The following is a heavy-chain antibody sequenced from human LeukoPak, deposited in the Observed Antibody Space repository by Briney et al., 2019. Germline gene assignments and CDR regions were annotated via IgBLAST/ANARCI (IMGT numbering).Heavy chain of an antibody. V-gene: IGHV3-11*01. CDR3: ASTYY. Sequence: PGGSLRLSCAAPGFTFSDYYMSWIRQAPGKGLEWISYISSNGNTIYADSVKGRFTISRDNAKNSVFLQMNSLRAEDTAFYYCASTYYWGQGTLVTVSS. D-gene: IGHD2-21*01. CDR2: ISSNGNTI. J-gene: IGHJ4*02. CDR1: GFTFSDYY.